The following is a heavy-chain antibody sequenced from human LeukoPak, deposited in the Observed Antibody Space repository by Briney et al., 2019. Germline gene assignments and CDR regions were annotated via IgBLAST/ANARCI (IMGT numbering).Heavy chain of an antibody. J-gene: IGHJ4*02. D-gene: IGHD3-9*01. V-gene: IGHV3-15*01. CDR3: STLGYFVWSSSANLDY. Sequence: GGSLRLSCAASGFTFTDAWLSWVRQAPGKGLEWVGRINANTAGGTTDYAARVKGRFSISRDDSQNTLYLAMDRLNTEDTAVYFCSTLGYFVWSSSANLDYWGQGTLVTVSS. CDR1: GFTFTDAW. CDR2: INANTAGGTT.